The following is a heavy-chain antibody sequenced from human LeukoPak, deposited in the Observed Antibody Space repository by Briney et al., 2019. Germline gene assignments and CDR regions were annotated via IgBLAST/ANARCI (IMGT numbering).Heavy chain of an antibody. J-gene: IGHJ6*02. D-gene: IGHD3-9*01. CDR1: GGSISSGGYY. CDR2: IYYSGST. V-gene: IGHV4-31*03. CDR3: ARSQYDILTGPSHTDLGSLYGMDV. Sequence: KTSQTLSLTCTVSGGSISSGGYYWSWIRQHPGKGLEWIGYIYYSGSTYYNPSLKSRVTISVDTSKNQFSLKLSSVTAADTAVYYCARSQYDILTGPSHTDLGSLYGMDVWGQGTTVTVSS.